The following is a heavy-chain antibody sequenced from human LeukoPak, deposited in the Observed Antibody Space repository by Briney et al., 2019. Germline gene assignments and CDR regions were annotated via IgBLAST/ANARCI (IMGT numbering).Heavy chain of an antibody. J-gene: IGHJ6*03. CDR2: VYYSGTT. Sequence: SETLSLTCSVSGGSITSTSYYWGWIRQPPGKGLEWIGTVYYSGTTYSNPSLKSRVTISVDTSMNQFSLKLSSVTAADTAVYYCARLRVEYSSSSVYYYYMDVWGKGTTVTVSS. V-gene: IGHV4-39*01. CDR1: GGSITSTSYY. D-gene: IGHD6-6*01. CDR3: ARLRVEYSSSSVYYYYMDV.